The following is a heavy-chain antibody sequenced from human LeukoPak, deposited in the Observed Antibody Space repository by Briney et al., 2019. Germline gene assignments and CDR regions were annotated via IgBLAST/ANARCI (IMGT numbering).Heavy chain of an antibody. J-gene: IGHJ4*02. CDR2: ISAHNCNT. CDR1: GYSFTNCG. V-gene: IGHV1-18*01. CDR3: ARAETTLLLNY. D-gene: IGHD4-11*01. Sequence: ASVTVSCKASGYSFTNCGIIWVRQTPGQGLQGMGWISAHNCNTNYAQKLQGRVTLNTDTSTSTVYLESKSLTSDDTALYYCARAETTLLLNYWGQGTLVTVSS.